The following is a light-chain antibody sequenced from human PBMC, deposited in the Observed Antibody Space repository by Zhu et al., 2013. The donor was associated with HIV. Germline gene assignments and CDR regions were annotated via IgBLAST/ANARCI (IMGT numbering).Light chain of an antibody. Sequence: IQLTQSPSFLSASVGDRVTITCRASQGIRTDLGWYQQKPGKAPKLLIFGASALQSGVPSRFIGSGTGTEFTLTIIRLQPEDFATYYCLQNYLYPWTFGQGTKVEIK. V-gene: IGKV1-6*01. J-gene: IGKJ1*01. CDR1: QGIRTD. CDR2: GAS. CDR3: LQNYLYPWT.